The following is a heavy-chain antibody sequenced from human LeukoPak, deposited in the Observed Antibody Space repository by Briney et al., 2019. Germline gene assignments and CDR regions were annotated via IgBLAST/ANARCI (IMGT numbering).Heavy chain of an antibody. D-gene: IGHD3-9*01. J-gene: IGHJ4*02. CDR2: INPNHGDT. CDR3: ARSPHILTGENFDY. V-gene: IGHV1-2*02. CDR1: GYTFTVYY. Sequence: ASVKVSCKASGYTFTVYYMHWVRQAPGQGLEWMGWINPNHGDTNYAQKFQDRVSMTRDTSISTAYMHLSRLRSDDTAVYYCARSPHILTGENFDYWGQGTLLTVSS.